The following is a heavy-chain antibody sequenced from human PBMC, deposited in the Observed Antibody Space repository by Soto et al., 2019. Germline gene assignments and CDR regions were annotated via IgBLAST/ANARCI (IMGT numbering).Heavy chain of an antibody. CDR3: AREGYCSSTSCYHSYGMDV. CDR2: IIPIFGTA. V-gene: IGHV1-69*06. CDR1: GGTFSSYA. Sequence: SVKVSCKASGGTFSSYAISWVRQAPGQGLEWMGGIIPIFGTANYAQKFQGRVTITADKSTSSAYMELSSLRSEDTAVYYCAREGYCSSTSCYHSYGMDVWGQGTTVTVSS. J-gene: IGHJ6*02. D-gene: IGHD2-2*01.